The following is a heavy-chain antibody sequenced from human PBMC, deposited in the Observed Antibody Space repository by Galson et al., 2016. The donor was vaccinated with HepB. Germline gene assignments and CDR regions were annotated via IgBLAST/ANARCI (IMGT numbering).Heavy chain of an antibody. D-gene: IGHD2-2*02. CDR2: IDPSDSHT. Sequence: QSGAEVKKPGESLRISCQGSGYSFSTYWINWVRQMPGKGLEWMGRIDPSDSHTYYSPSFQGHITISVDKSISTAYLQWSSLKASDTAMYYCAAPKHSHYGARDYTDLQHWGQGTLVTVSS. CDR3: AAPKHSHYGARDYTDLQH. CDR1: GYSFSTYW. J-gene: IGHJ1*01. V-gene: IGHV5-10-1*01.